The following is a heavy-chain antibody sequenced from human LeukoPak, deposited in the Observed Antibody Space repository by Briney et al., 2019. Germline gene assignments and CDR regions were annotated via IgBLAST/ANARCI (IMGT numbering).Heavy chain of an antibody. CDR2: ISWNSGSI. Sequence: PGGSLRLSCAASGFTFDDYAMHWVRQAPGKGLEWVSGISWNSGSIGYADSVKGRFTISRDNAKNSLYLQMNSLRAEDTALYYCAKGISSGWPVDYWGQGTLVTVSS. CDR3: AKGISSGWPVDY. CDR1: GFTFDDYA. J-gene: IGHJ4*02. V-gene: IGHV3-9*01. D-gene: IGHD6-19*01.